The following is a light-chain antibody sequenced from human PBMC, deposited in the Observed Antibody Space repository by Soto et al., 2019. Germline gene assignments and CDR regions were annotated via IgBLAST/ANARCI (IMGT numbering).Light chain of an antibody. CDR1: QGISNH. Sequence: DIEMTQSPPSVSASVGDRVTITCRASQGISNHLAWVQLKPGKAPKSLIYDVSSLQSGVPSKFSGSVSGTDFTLTISSLQPEDFATYYCQQYHNYPFTFGGGTKVEIK. CDR3: QQYHNYPFT. J-gene: IGKJ4*01. CDR2: DVS. V-gene: IGKV1-16*02.